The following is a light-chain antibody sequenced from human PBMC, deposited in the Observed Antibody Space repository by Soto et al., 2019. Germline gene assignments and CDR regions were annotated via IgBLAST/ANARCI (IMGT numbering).Light chain of an antibody. Sequence: VMTQSPATLSVSVGARVTLSFRSSPSVSKNLAWYQQKPGQAPRLLSFSASTRATGIPARFSGSGSGTDFTLTISSLQSENFAVYYWQQYNNWPPITFGQGTRLEIK. V-gene: IGKV3-15*01. CDR2: SAS. J-gene: IGKJ5*01. CDR1: PSVSKN. CDR3: QQYNNWPPIT.